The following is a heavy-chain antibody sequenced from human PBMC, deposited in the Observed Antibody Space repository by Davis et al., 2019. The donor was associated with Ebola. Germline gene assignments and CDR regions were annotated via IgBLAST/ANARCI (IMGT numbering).Heavy chain of an antibody. CDR2: ISSDGSNK. CDR3: AKGADIAIWGMDV. Sequence: GGSLRLSCAASGFTFSSYGMHWVRQAPGKGLEWVAVISSDGSNKYYVDSVKGRFTISRDNSKNALYLQMNSLRAEDTAVYYCAKGADIAIWGMDVWGQGTTVTVSS. J-gene: IGHJ6*02. V-gene: IGHV3-30*18. D-gene: IGHD2/OR15-2a*01. CDR1: GFTFSSYG.